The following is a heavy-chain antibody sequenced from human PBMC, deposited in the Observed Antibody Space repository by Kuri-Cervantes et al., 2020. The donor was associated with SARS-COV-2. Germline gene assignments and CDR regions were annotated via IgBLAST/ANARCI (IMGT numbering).Heavy chain of an antibody. CDR1: GFSLKRNY. D-gene: IGHD1-7*01. V-gene: IGHV3-66*02. CDR3: ARASSITGTTRHFDY. CDR2: IYNSGAT. J-gene: IGHJ4*02. Sequence: GGSLRLSCAASGFSLKRNYMNWARQAPGKGLEWVSVIYNSGATYYADAVRGRLSISRDNAKSTLYLHMNSLRVEDTAVYYCARASSITGTTRHFDYWGQGTLVTVSS.